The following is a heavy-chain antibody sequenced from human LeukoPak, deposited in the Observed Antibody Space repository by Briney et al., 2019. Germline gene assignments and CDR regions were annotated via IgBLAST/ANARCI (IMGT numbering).Heavy chain of an antibody. CDR2: ISYDGSNK. J-gene: IGHJ4*02. CDR1: GFTFSSYA. Sequence: GGSLRLSCAASGFTFSSYAMHRVRQAPGKGLEWVAVISYDGSNKYYADSVKGRFTISRDNSKNTLYLQMNSLRAEDTAVYYCARAGISFFDYWGQGTLVTVSS. D-gene: IGHD1-1*01. CDR3: ARAGISFFDY. V-gene: IGHV3-30-3*01.